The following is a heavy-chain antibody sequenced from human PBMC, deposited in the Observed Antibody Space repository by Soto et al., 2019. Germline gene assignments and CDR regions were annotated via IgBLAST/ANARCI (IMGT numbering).Heavy chain of an antibody. CDR1: GGSISSYY. D-gene: IGHD2-15*01. CDR3: ERESGGFDY. CDR2: IYYSGST. Sequence: PSETLSLTCTVSGGSISSYYCIWIRQHPGKGLEWIRYIYYSGSTNYNPSLESRVTISVDTSKNQFSLKLSSVTAADTAVYHCERESGGFDYWGQGTLVTVSS. J-gene: IGHJ4*02. V-gene: IGHV4-59*01.